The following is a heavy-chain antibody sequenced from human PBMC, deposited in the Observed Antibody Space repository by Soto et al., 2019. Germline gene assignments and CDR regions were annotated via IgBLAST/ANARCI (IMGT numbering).Heavy chain of an antibody. J-gene: IGHJ4*02. V-gene: IGHV3-30*18. CDR2: ISYDGTNK. CDR3: AKVGCSGDCHSVFFDS. CDR1: GFTFSSYG. Sequence: PGGSLRLSCAASGFTFSSYGMHWVRQAPGKGLEWVAVISYDGTNKFYADSVKGRITISRDDSKNTLYLQMNSLRAEDTAVYNCAKVGCSGDCHSVFFDSWGQGTLVTVSS. D-gene: IGHD2-21*02.